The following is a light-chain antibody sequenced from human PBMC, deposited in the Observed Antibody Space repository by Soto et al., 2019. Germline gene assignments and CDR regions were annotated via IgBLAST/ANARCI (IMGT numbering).Light chain of an antibody. CDR1: QSVGNN. Sequence: EIMMTQSPATLSVTPGERATLSCRASQSVGNNLAWYQQKPGQTPRLLIYYASTRATGIPARFSGSGSGTEFTLTISSLQSEDFALYYCQQYNDWPPITFGQGTRLEIQ. V-gene: IGKV3-15*01. CDR2: YAS. CDR3: QQYNDWPPIT. J-gene: IGKJ5*01.